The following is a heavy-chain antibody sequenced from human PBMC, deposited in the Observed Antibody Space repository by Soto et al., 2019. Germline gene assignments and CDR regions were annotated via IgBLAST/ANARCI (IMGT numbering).Heavy chain of an antibody. D-gene: IGHD3-22*01. CDR3: ARGYYDSSGPLLYYFDY. J-gene: IGHJ4*02. CDR1: GYTFTSYY. Sequence: AAVKVSCKASGYTFTSYYMHWVRQAPGQGLEWMGIINPSGGSTSYAQKFQGRVTMTRDTSTSTVYMELSSLRSEDTAVYYCARGYYDSSGPLLYYFDYWGQGTLVTVSS. CDR2: INPSGGST. V-gene: IGHV1-46*01.